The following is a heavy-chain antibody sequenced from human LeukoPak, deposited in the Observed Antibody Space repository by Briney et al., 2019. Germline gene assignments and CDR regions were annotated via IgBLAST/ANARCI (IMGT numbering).Heavy chain of an antibody. CDR2: IIPILGIA. CDR1: GGTFSSYA. CDR3: ACKTTVGAVYFDL. J-gene: IGHJ2*01. D-gene: IGHD4-11*01. Sequence: ASVKVSCKASGGTFSSYAISWVRQAPGQGLEWMGRIIPILGIANYAQKFQGRVTITADKSTSTAYMELSSLRSEDTAVYYCACKTTVGAVYFDLWGRGTLVTVSS. V-gene: IGHV1-69*04.